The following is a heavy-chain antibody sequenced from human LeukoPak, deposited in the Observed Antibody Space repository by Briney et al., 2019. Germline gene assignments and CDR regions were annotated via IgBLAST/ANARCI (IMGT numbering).Heavy chain of an antibody. J-gene: IGHJ6*02. V-gene: IGHV4-39*01. CDR3: ARSACASTSCSSFYGMDV. Sequence: SETLSLTCTVSGGSISSSYYYWGWIRQPPGKGLEWIGTMYYSGNTYYNPSLKSRVTISVDASKNQCSLKLTSVTAADTAVYYCARSACASTSCSSFYGMDVWGQGTTVAVSS. CDR2: MYYSGNT. CDR1: GGSISSSYYY. D-gene: IGHD2-2*01.